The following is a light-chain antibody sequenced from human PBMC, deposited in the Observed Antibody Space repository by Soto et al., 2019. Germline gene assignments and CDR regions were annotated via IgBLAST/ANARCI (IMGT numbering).Light chain of an antibody. CDR2: VAS. Sequence: EIVLTQSPGTLSLSPGERATLACRASQSVSSSYFPWYQQKPGQAPRLLIYVASGRATGIPDRFSGSGSGEHLTLTISKLEPEEFAVYYCQQYGSAPMYAFGQGKKLEI. CDR3: QQYGSAPMYA. V-gene: IGKV3-20*01. J-gene: IGKJ2*01. CDR1: QSVSSSY.